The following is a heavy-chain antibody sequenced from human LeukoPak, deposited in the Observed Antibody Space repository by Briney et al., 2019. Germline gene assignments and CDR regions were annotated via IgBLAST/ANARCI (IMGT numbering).Heavy chain of an antibody. CDR1: GFTFSSYG. CDR2: ISYDGSNK. V-gene: IGHV3-30*03. Sequence: GRSLRLSCAASGFTFSSYGMHWVRQAPGKGLEWVAVISYDGSNKYYADSVKGRFTISRDNSKNTLYLQMNSLRAEDTAVYYCARGGLNAVTFFDYWGQGTLVTVSS. J-gene: IGHJ4*02. D-gene: IGHD6-19*01. CDR3: ARGGLNAVTFFDY.